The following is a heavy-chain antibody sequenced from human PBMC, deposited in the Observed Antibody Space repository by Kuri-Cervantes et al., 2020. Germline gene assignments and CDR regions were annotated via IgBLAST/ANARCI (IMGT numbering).Heavy chain of an antibody. V-gene: IGHV4-31*03. D-gene: IGHD3-16*01. CDR1: GGSISSGGYY. Sequence: SETLSLTCTVSGGSISSGGYYWSWIRQHPGKGLEWIGYIYYSGSTYYDPSLKSRVTISVDTSKNQFSLKLSSVTAADTAVYYCARVLMRGSFDYWGQGPLVPVSS. J-gene: IGHJ4*02. CDR3: ARVLMRGSFDY. CDR2: IYYSGST.